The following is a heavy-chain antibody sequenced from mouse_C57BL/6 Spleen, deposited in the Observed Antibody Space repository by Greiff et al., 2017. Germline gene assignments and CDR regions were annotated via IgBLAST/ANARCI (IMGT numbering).Heavy chain of an antibody. Sequence: QVQLLQSGAELVKPGASVKISCKASGYAFSSYWMNWVKQRPGKGLEGIGPIYTGDGDTNYNGKFKGKATLSADNSSSTVYMQLSSLTAEDSAVYFCERGGGNYGWYFDDGGTGTRVTVSS. D-gene: IGHD2-1*01. V-gene: IGHV1-80*01. CDR1: GYAFSSYW. CDR2: IYTGDGDT. J-gene: IGHJ1*03. CDR3: ERGGGNYGWYFDD.